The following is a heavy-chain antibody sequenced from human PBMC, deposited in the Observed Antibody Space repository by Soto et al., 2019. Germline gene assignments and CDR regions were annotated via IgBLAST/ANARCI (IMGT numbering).Heavy chain of an antibody. CDR3: AREMATILHYYYYYGMDV. CDR2: IIPIFGTA. CDR1: GGTFSSYA. J-gene: IGHJ6*02. D-gene: IGHD5-12*01. Sequence: EASVKVSCKASGGTFSSYAISWVRQAPGQGLEWMGGIIPIFGTANYAQKFQGRVTITADESTSTAYMELSSLRSEDTAVYYCAREMATILHYYYYYGMDVWGQGTTVTVSS. V-gene: IGHV1-69*13.